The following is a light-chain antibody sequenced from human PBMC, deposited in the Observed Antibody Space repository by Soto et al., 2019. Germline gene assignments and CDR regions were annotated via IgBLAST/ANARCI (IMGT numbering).Light chain of an antibody. CDR1: SSNIGAGYD. Sequence: QAVVTQPPSVSGAPGPRVTISCTWSSSNIGAGYDVHWYQQLPGTAPKLLIDGNSNRPSGVPDRFSGSKSGTSASLAITGLQAEDEADYYCQSYDSSLSGSRVFCGGSKVTVL. CDR3: QSYDSSLSGSRV. CDR2: GNS. J-gene: IGLJ2*01. V-gene: IGLV1-40*01.